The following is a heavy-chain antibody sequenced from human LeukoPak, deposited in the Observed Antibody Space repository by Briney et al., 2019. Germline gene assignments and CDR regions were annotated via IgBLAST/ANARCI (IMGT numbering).Heavy chain of an antibody. CDR3: ASLDDILT. J-gene: IGHJ5*02. CDR2: ISTSSSYK. CDR1: GFTFRSYS. Sequence: GGSLRLPCAASGFTFRSYSMKWVRQAPGKGLEWVSSISTSSSYKYYADSVKGRFTISRDNAKNSLYLQMNSLRAEDTAVYYCASLDDILTWGQGTLVTVSS. V-gene: IGHV3-21*01. D-gene: IGHD3-9*01.